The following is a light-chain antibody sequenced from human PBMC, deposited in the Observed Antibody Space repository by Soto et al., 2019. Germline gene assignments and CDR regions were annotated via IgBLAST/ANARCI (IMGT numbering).Light chain of an antibody. J-gene: IGKJ5*01. CDR1: QSVSNKY. CDR3: QQRYNWPIT. CDR2: ADS. Sequence: EIVLTQSPGTLSLSPGERATLSCRASQSVSNKYLAWYQQKTGQAPRLLIYADSNRATGIPARFSGSGSGTDFTLTISSLEPEDFSVDYCQQRYNWPITFGQGTRLEI. V-gene: IGKV3-11*01.